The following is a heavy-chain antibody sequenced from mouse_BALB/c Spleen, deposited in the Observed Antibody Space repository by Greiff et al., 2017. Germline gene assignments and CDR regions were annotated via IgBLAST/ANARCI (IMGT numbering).Heavy chain of an antibody. J-gene: IGHJ3*01. Sequence: EVKLQESGPGLVKPSQSLSLTCTVTGYSITSDYAWNWIRQFPGNKLEWMGYISYSGSTSYNPSLKSRISITRDTSKNQFFLQLNSVTTEDTATYYCAREDRFAYWGQGTLVTVSA. CDR1: GYSITSDYA. V-gene: IGHV3-2*02. CDR2: ISYSGST. CDR3: AREDRFAY.